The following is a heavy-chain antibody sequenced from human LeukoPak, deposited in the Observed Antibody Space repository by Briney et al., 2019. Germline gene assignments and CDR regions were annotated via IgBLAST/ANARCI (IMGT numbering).Heavy chain of an antibody. V-gene: IGHV3-48*04. J-gene: IGHJ4*02. CDR3: ARDLYYGSGIFDY. CDR2: ISSSGSTI. Sequence: GGSLRLSCAASGFTFSSYSMNWVRQAPGKGLEWVSYISSSGSTIYYADSVKGRFTISRDNAKNSLYLQMNSLRAEDTAVYYCARDLYYGSGIFDYWGQGTLVTVSS. D-gene: IGHD3-10*01. CDR1: GFTFSSYS.